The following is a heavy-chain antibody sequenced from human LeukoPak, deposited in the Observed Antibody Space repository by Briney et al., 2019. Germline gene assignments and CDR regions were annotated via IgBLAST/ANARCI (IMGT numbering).Heavy chain of an antibody. D-gene: IGHD6-25*01. V-gene: IGHV4-59*08. Sequence: SETLSLSCTVSGGSISSYYWSWIRQPPGKGLEWIGYIYYSGSTNYNPSLKSRVTISVDTSKNQFSLKLSSVTAADTAVYYCARLSAVRYGMDVWGQGTTVTVSS. CDR1: GGSISSYY. J-gene: IGHJ6*02. CDR2: IYYSGST. CDR3: ARLSAVRYGMDV.